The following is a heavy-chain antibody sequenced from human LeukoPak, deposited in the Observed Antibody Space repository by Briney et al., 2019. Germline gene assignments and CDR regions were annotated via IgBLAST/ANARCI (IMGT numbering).Heavy chain of an antibody. CDR3: GRDEVLRGFQNWFDP. V-gene: IGHV3-7*01. Sequence: PGGSLRLSCVGSGFSFSNYWMRWVRQAPGEGLEWVANIKQDGSKKYYVDSVKGRFTISRDNAKNSLYLEMKSLRAEDTAVYYCGRDEVLRGFQNWFDPWGQGTLVTVSS. D-gene: IGHD3-10*01. J-gene: IGHJ5*02. CDR1: GFSFSNYW. CDR2: IKQDGSKK.